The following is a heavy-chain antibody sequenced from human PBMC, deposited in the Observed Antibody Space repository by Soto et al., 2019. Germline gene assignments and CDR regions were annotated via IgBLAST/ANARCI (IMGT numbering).Heavy chain of an antibody. Sequence: QVQLVQSGAEEKKPGASVKVSCKASGYTFTSYAMHWVRQAPGQRLEWMGWINAGNGNTKYSQKFQGRVTITRDTSATTAYMELSSLRSEATAVYYCARGIAPDSFVYWGQGTLVTVSS. CDR1: GYTFTSYA. V-gene: IGHV1-3*05. J-gene: IGHJ4*02. D-gene: IGHD6-13*01. CDR3: ARGIAPDSFVY. CDR2: INAGNGNT.